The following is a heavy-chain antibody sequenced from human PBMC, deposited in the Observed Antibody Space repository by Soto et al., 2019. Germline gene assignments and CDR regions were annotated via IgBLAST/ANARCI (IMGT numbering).Heavy chain of an antibody. CDR1: GFTFSSYA. J-gene: IGHJ3*02. D-gene: IGHD1-1*01. Sequence: GGSLRLSCAASGFTFSSYAMSWVRQAPGKGLEWVSAISGSGGSTYYADSVKGRFTISRDNSKNTLYLQMNSLRAEDTAVYYCARVFFGIDWNDVAFAFDIWGQGTMVTVSS. CDR2: ISGSGGST. V-gene: IGHV3-23*01. CDR3: ARVFFGIDWNDVAFAFDI.